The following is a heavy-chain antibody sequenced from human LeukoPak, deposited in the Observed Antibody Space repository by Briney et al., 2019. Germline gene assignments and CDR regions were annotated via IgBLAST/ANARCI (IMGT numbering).Heavy chain of an antibody. CDR1: GGTFSSYA. J-gene: IGHJ2*01. Sequence: SVKVSCKASGGTFSSYAISWVRQAPGQGLEWMGGIIPIFGTANYAQKFQGRVTITADESTSTAYMELSSLRSEDTAVYYCARVSSSWYQDWYFDLWGRGTLVTVSS. CDR3: ARVSSSWYQDWYFDL. D-gene: IGHD6-13*01. V-gene: IGHV1-69*13. CDR2: IIPIFGTA.